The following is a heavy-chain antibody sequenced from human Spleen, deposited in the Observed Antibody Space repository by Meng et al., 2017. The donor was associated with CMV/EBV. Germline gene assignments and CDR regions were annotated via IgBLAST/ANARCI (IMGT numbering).Heavy chain of an antibody. V-gene: IGHV4-31*03. J-gene: IGHJ4*02. CDR1: GGSISSGAYY. CDR3: ARGGSSSVYFDF. CDR2: IYYSGST. D-gene: IGHD6-13*01. Sequence: TVSGGSISSGAYYWGWLRQHPGKGLEWIGYIYYSGSTYFNPSLKSRITISVDTSKGQFYLTLSSVTAADTAVYYCARGGSSSVYFDFWGQGTLVTVSS.